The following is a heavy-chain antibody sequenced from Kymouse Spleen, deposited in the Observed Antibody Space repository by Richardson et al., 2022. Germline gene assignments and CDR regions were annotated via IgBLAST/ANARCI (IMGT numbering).Heavy chain of an antibody. J-gene: IGHJ5*02. V-gene: IGHV4-61*01. CDR3: ARERGHYDILTGYLNWFDP. CDR1: GGSVSSGSYY. CDR2: IYYSGST. Sequence: QVQLQESGPGLVKPSETLSLTCTVSGGSVSSGSYYWSWIRQPPGKGLEWIGYIYYSGSTNYNPSLKSRVTISVDTSKNQFSLKLSSVTAADTAVYYCARERGHYDILTGYLNWFDPWGQGTLVTVSS. D-gene: IGHD3-9*01.